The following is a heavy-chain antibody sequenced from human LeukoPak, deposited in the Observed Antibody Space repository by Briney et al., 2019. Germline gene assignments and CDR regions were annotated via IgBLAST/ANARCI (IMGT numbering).Heavy chain of an antibody. D-gene: IGHD1-1*01. CDR3: ARDLYNLGYFDY. V-gene: IGHV3-43*01. Sequence: GGSLRLSCAASGFTFDDYTMHWVRQAPGKGLEWVSLISWDGGSTYYADSVKGRFTISRDNSKNSLYLQMNSLRTEDTALYYCARDLYNLGYFDYWGQGTLVTVSS. J-gene: IGHJ4*02. CDR1: GFTFDDYT. CDR2: ISWDGGST.